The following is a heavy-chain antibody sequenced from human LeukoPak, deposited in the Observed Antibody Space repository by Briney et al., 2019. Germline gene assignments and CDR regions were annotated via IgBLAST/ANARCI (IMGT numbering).Heavy chain of an antibody. D-gene: IGHD1-7*01. Sequence: PSETLSLTCTVSGGSVSSYYWSWIRQPPGKGLEWIGYIYYSGSTNYNPSLKSRVTISVDTSKNQFSLKLRSVTAADTAVYYCARGIQDDYGYNWNLFDYWGQGTLVTVSS. CDR3: ARGIQDDYGYNWNLFDY. V-gene: IGHV4-59*02. J-gene: IGHJ4*02. CDR2: IYYSGST. CDR1: GGSVSSYY.